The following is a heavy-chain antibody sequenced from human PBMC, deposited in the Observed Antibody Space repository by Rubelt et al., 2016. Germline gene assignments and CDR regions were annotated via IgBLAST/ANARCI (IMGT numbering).Heavy chain of an antibody. CDR3: ATGKAGESLRNNWFDP. V-gene: IGHV1-3*01. CDR1: A. CDR2: INAGNGNT. J-gene: IGHJ5*02. D-gene: IGHD5-12*01. Sequence: AMHWVRQAPGQRLEWMGWINAGNGNTKYSQKFQGRVTMTEDTSTDTAYMELSSLRSEDTAVYYCATGKAGESLRNNWFDPWGQGTLVTVSS.